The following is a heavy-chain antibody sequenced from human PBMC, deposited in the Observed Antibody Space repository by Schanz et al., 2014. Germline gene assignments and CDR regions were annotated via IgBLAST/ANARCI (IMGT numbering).Heavy chain of an antibody. Sequence: EVQLVESGGGLIQPGGSLRLSCAASGFTVSSNYMSWVRQAPGKGLEWVSVLYTGGSTFYAESVRGRFFISRDSSKNTVCLHMNSLRAEDTAVYYCVRDAGRDGYNLAFDVWGQGTLVTVSS. D-gene: IGHD1-1*01. CDR2: LYTGGST. CDR3: VRDAGRDGYNLAFDV. V-gene: IGHV3-53*01. J-gene: IGHJ3*01. CDR1: GFTVSSNY.